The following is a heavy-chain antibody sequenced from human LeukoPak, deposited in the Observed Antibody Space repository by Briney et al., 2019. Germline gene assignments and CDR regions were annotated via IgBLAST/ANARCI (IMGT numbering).Heavy chain of an antibody. J-gene: IGHJ4*02. CDR1: GGTFSSYA. D-gene: IGHD3-10*01. CDR2: IIPILGIA. Sequence: GASVKVSCKASGGTFSSYAISWVRQAPGQGLEWMGRIIPILGIANYAQKFQGRVTITADKSTNTAYMEMSSLRSEDTAVYYCAREATMVRGVYDYWGQGTLVTVSS. CDR3: AREATMVRGVYDY. V-gene: IGHV1-69*04.